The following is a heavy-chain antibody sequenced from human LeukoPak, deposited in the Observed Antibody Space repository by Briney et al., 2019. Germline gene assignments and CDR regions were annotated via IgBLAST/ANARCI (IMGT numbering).Heavy chain of an antibody. D-gene: IGHD2-8*01. CDR1: GVSITSSY. Sequence: SETLSLTCNVSGVSITSSYWSWLRQPAGKGLEWIGYIYYSGSTNYNPSLKSRVTISVDTSKNQFSLKLSSVTAADTAVYYCARDGGSCTNGVCYAFDPWGQGTLVTVSS. J-gene: IGHJ5*02. CDR2: IYYSGST. V-gene: IGHV4-59*01. CDR3: ARDGGSCTNGVCYAFDP.